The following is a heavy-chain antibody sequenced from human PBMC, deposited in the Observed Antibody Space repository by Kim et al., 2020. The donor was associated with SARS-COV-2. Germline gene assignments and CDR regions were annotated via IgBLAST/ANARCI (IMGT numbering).Heavy chain of an antibody. D-gene: IGHD3-9*01. V-gene: IGHV4-34*01. J-gene: IGHJ6*02. CDR3: ATKYYDILTGFLLGGVDV. CDR2: INHSGST. Sequence: SETLSLTCAVYGGSFSGYYWSWIRQPPGKGLEWIGEINHSGSTNYNPSLKSRVTISVDTSKTQFSLKLSSVTAADTAVYYCATKYYDILTGFLLGGVDVWGQGTTVTVSS. CDR1: GGSFSGYY.